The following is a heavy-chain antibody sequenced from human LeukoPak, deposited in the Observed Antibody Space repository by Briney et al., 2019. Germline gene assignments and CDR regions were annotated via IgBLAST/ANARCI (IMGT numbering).Heavy chain of an antibody. J-gene: IGHJ4*02. CDR2: IYYSGST. CDR1: GGSISSSSYY. V-gene: IGHV4-39*01. Sequence: PSETLSLTCTVSGGSISSSSYYWGWIRQPPGKGLEWIGSIYYSGSTYYNPSLKSRVTISVDTSKNQFSLKLSSVTAADTAVYYCASEGSLDFDYWGQGTLVTVSS. CDR3: ASEGSLDFDY.